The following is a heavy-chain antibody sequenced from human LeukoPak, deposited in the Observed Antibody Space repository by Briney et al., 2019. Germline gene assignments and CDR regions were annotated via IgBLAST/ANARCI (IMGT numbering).Heavy chain of an antibody. CDR1: GFTFDDYA. CDR3: AKDWDSGYSYYFDY. Sequence: GGSLRLSCAASGFTFDDYAMHWVRQAPGKGLEWISGISWNSGSIGYADSVKGRFTISRDNAKNSLYLQMNSLRAEDTALYYCAKDWDSGYSYYFDYWGQGTLVTVSS. J-gene: IGHJ4*02. V-gene: IGHV3-9*01. CDR2: ISWNSGSI. D-gene: IGHD5-12*01.